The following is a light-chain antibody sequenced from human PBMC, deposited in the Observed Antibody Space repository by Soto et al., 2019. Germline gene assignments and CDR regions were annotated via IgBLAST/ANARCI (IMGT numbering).Light chain of an antibody. CDR1: QSVSSSY. J-gene: IGKJ1*01. CDR3: QQHGSSPGT. CDR2: GAS. V-gene: IGKV3-20*01. Sequence: EVVLTQSPDTLSLSPGERATLSCRASQSVSSSYLAWYQQKPGQAPRLLIYGASSRATGIPDRFSGSGSGTDFTLTISRLEPEDFAVYYCQQHGSSPGTFGQGTKVEFK.